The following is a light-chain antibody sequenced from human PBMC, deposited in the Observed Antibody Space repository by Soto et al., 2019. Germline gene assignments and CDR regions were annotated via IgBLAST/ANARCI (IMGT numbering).Light chain of an antibody. CDR2: GAS. CDR1: QSLSSSY. J-gene: IGKJ4*01. CDR3: QQYGNSPPT. V-gene: IGKV3-20*01. Sequence: EIVLTQSPGTLSLSPGERATLSCRASQSLSSSYLAWYQQRPGQAPRLIIYGASSRATGIPERFSGSGSATDFTLTISRLEPEDFAVYHCQQYGNSPPTFGGGTKVEI.